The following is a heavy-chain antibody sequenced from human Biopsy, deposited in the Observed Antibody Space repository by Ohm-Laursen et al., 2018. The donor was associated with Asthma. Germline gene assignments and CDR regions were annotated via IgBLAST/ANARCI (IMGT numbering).Heavy chain of an antibody. V-gene: IGHV3-30*03. CDR1: GFVFSQCG. D-gene: IGHD3-22*01. CDR3: ARQSGQEYGDSIPFDT. J-gene: IGHJ3*02. Sequence: SLRLSCSASGFVFSQCGMHWVRQGPGKGLEWVALVSSDGHNKYYEDSVKGRFTISRDNSRNRLYLQITSLTVEDSAVYFCARQSGQEYGDSIPFDTWGQGTKVAVSS. CDR2: VSSDGHNK.